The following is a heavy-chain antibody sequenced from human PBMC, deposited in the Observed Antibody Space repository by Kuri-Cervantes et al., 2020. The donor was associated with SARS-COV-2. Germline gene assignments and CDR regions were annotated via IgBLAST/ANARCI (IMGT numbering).Heavy chain of an antibody. J-gene: IGHJ2*01. CDR1: GYFITNYY. Sequence: SETLSLTCTVSGYFITNYYLTWIRQPPGKGLEWIGYVSYNGATAYNPSLKSRVTMSLDTSKNQFSLRLSSVTAADTAVYYCARGAPDYCSSTSCYMDLGWYFDLWGRGTLVTVSS. CDR3: ARGAPDYCSSTSCYMDLGWYFDL. CDR2: VSYNGAT. V-gene: IGHV4-59*01. D-gene: IGHD2-2*02.